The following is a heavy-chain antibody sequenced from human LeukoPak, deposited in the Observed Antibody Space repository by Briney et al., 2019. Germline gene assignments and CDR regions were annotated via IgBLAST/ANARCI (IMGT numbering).Heavy chain of an antibody. J-gene: IGHJ6*04. V-gene: IGHV3-74*01. D-gene: IGHD2-2*01. CDR2: INSDGSST. Sequence: GGSLRLSCAASGFTFSSYWMHWVRQAPGKGLVWVSRINSDGSSTSYADSVKGRFTISRDNSKNTLYLQMNSLRAEDTAVYYCASGFRYCSSTSCYDFGYYGMDVWGKGTTVTVSS. CDR1: GFTFSSYW. CDR3: ASGFRYCSSTSCYDFGYYGMDV.